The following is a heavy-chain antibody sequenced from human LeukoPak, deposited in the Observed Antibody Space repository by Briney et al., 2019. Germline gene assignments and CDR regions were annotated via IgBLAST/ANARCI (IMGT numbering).Heavy chain of an antibody. CDR1: GGSISSSSHY. Sequence: SETLSLTCTVSGGSISSSSHYWGWIRQPPGKGLEWIGSIYYSGSTYYNPSLKSRVTISVDTSKNQFSLKLSSVTAADTAVYYCARRYHRITIFGVVISHAFDIWGQGTMVTVSS. V-gene: IGHV4-39*01. CDR3: ARRYHRITIFGVVISHAFDI. CDR2: IYYSGST. J-gene: IGHJ3*02. D-gene: IGHD3-3*01.